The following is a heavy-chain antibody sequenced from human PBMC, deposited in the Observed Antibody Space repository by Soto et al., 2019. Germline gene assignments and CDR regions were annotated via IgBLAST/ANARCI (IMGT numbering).Heavy chain of an antibody. CDR1: GGSISSYY. Sequence: PSETLSLTCTVSGGSISSYYWSWIRQPPGKGLEWIGYIYYSGSTNYNPSLKSRVTISVDTSKNQFSLKLSSVAAADTAVYYCARGGRSSSWYLSLFDPWGQGTLVTVPQ. CDR2: IYYSGST. CDR3: ARGGRSSSWYLSLFDP. V-gene: IGHV4-59*01. J-gene: IGHJ5*02. D-gene: IGHD6-13*01.